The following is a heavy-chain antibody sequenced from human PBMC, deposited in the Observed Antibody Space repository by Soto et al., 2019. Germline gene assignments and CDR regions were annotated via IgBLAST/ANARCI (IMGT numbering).Heavy chain of an antibody. Sequence: QVQLVQSGAEVKKPGASVKVSCKASGYTFTGYYMHWVRQAPGQGLEWMGWINPNSGGTNYAQKFQGWGTMARDTSIRTGYMELSRLRSDETAVYYCARGGFRFLEWLLPPYFYYYGMDVWGQGTTVTVSS. D-gene: IGHD3-3*01. CDR1: GYTFTGYY. V-gene: IGHV1-2*04. J-gene: IGHJ6*02. CDR2: INPNSGGT. CDR3: ARGGFRFLEWLLPPYFYYYGMDV.